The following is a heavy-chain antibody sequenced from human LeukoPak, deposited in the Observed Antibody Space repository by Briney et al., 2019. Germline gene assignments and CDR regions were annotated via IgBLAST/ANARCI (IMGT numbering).Heavy chain of an antibody. J-gene: IGHJ4*02. CDR3: AKDKSVRGVITTIDY. D-gene: IGHD3-22*01. V-gene: IGHV3-23*01. CDR2: ISGSGGST. CDR1: GFTFSSYA. Sequence: GGSLRLSCAASGFTFSSYAMSWVRQAPGKGLEWVSAISGSGGSTYYADSVKGRFTISRDNSKNTLYLRMNSLRAEDTAVYYCAKDKSVRGVITTIDYWGQGTLVTVSS.